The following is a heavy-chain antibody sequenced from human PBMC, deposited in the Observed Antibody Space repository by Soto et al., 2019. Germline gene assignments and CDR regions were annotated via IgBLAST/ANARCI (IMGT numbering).Heavy chain of an antibody. J-gene: IGHJ4*02. CDR3: AREFGYCSSTSCPLPRWYEGYYFDY. D-gene: IGHD2-2*01. CDR1: GYTFTSYA. CDR2: INAGNGNT. V-gene: IGHV1-3*01. Sequence: GASVKVSCKASGYTFTSYAMHWVRQAPGQRLEWMGWINAGNGNTKYSQKFQGRVTITRDTSASTAYMELSSLRSEDTAVYYCAREFGYCSSTSCPLPRWYEGYYFDYWGQGTLVTVSS.